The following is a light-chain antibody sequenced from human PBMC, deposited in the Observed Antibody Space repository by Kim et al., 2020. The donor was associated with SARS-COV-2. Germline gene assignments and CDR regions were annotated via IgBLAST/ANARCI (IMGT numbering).Light chain of an antibody. CDR2: HDS. V-gene: IGLV3-1*01. CDR1: KMGEKN. CDR3: QAWDNSAGV. Sequence: SYELTQPSSVSVSQGQTATITCSGDKMGEKNACWYQQKPGQSPVLVINHDSRRPSGIPERFSGSNSGHTATLTIRGTQAMDEADYYCQAWDNSAGVFGGG. J-gene: IGLJ3*02.